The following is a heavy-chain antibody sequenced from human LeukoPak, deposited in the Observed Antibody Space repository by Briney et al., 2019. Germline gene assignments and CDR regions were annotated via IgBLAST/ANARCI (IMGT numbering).Heavy chain of an antibody. Sequence: GSLRLSCAASGFTFSSYAMNWVRQAPGKGLEWVSAISGSGSITYYADSVKGRFTISRDNSKNTLYLQMNSLRAEDTAVYYCAKGSSYYGSGSHFYYWGQGTLVTVSS. CDR1: GFTFSSYA. CDR2: ISGSGSIT. CDR3: AKGSSYYGSGSHFYY. D-gene: IGHD3-10*01. J-gene: IGHJ4*02. V-gene: IGHV3-23*01.